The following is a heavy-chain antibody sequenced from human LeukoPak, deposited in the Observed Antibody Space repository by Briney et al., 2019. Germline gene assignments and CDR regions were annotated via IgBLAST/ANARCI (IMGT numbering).Heavy chain of an antibody. Sequence: PGGSLRLSCAASGFTFSNTWMTWVRQAPGKGLEWVGLIKSKTDGGTTDYATPVKGRFTILRDDSRNTLYLQMNSLKSEDTAVYYCTTATSNFDYWGQGTLVTVSS. CDR2: IKSKTDGGTT. V-gene: IGHV3-15*01. J-gene: IGHJ4*02. CDR1: GFTFSNTW. CDR3: TTATSNFDY.